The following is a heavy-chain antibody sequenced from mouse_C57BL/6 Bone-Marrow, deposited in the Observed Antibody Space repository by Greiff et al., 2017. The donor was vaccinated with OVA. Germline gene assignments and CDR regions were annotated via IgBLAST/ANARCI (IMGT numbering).Heavy chain of an antibody. J-gene: IGHJ2*01. Sequence: EVKLMESGGGLVKPGGSLKLSCAASGFTFSSYTMSWVRQTPEKRLEWVATISGGGGNTYYPDSVKGRFTISRDHAKNTLYLQMSSLRSEDTALYYCSRQFCDYWGQGTTLTVSS. CDR1: GFTFSSYT. V-gene: IGHV5-9*01. CDR3: SRQFCDY. CDR2: ISGGGGNT.